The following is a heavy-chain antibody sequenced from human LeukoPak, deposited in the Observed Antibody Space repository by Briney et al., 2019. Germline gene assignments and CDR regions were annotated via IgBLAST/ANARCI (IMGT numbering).Heavy chain of an antibody. D-gene: IGHD2-21*01. Sequence: PGGTLRLSCAASGFTFSSYNMNWVRQAPGKGLEWVSSISSGSTYIYYADSVKGRFSISRHNAKNSLYLQMNSLRAEDTAVYYCARDSRAYCGGECPIHYWDQGTLVTVSS. V-gene: IGHV3-21*01. J-gene: IGHJ4*02. CDR1: GFTFSSYN. CDR2: ISSGSTYI. CDR3: ARDSRAYCGGECPIHY.